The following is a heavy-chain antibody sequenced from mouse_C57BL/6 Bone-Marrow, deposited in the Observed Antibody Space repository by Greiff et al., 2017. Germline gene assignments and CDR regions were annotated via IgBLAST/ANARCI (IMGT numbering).Heavy chain of an antibody. J-gene: IGHJ3*01. CDR3: NPYDYDKVSFAS. Sequence: DVQLQESGAKLVRPGASVKLSCTTSDFNIKDYYMHWVKQRPEQGLEWIGRIDPEDGDTDYAPKFQGKATLTADTSSNTAFLQLNSLTSEDTAVYYCNPYDYDKVSFASWGQGTLVTVSA. CDR2: IDPEDGDT. CDR1: DFNIKDYY. V-gene: IGHV14-1*01. D-gene: IGHD2-4*01.